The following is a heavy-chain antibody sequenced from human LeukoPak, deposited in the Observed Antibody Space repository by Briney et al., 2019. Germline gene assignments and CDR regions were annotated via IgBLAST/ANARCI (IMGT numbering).Heavy chain of an antibody. D-gene: IGHD2-2*01. CDR2: INPNSGGT. V-gene: IGHV1-2*02. CDR3: ARDWTDRSSTSCS. CDR1: GYTFTGYY. J-gene: IGHJ4*02. Sequence: ASVKVSCKASGYTFTGYYMHWVRQAPGQGLEWMGWINPNSGGTNYAQKFQGRVTMTRDTSISTAYMELSRLRSDDTAVYYCARDWTDRSSTSCSWGQGTLVTVSS.